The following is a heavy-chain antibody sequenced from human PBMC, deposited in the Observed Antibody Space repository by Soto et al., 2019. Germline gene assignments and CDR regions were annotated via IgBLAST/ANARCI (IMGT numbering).Heavy chain of an antibody. CDR2: IYYSGST. Sequence: QVQLQESGPGLVKPSETLSLTCTVSGGSISSYYWSWIRQPPGKGLEWIGYIYYSGSTNYNPSLKSRVTISVDTSKNQFSLKLSSVTAADTAVYYCARALYGSGRGNWFDPWGQGTLVTVSS. D-gene: IGHD3-10*01. CDR3: ARALYGSGRGNWFDP. V-gene: IGHV4-59*01. CDR1: GGSISSYY. J-gene: IGHJ5*02.